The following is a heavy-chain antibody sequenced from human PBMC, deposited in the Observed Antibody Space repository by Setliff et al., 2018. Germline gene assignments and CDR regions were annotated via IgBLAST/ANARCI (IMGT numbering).Heavy chain of an antibody. CDR3: AAYKRSSSFEY. CDR1: GFTFSNYW. Sequence: GSLRLSCAASGFTFSNYWMSWVRQTPGKGLEWVAHIKQDGSEKYYRDSVKGRFTIFRDNAKDSLYLQMNSPRAEDTAVYYCAAYKRSSSFEYWGQGSLVTVSS. D-gene: IGHD6-6*01. J-gene: IGHJ4*02. CDR2: IKQDGSEK. V-gene: IGHV3-7*03.